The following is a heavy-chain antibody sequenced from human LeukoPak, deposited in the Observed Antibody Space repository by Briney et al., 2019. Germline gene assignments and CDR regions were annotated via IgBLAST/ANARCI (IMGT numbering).Heavy chain of an antibody. D-gene: IGHD2-2*01. CDR3: ARTSRDIVVVPAAESRYYYYYYMDV. CDR1: GFTFSSYA. Sequence: GGSLRLSCAASGFTFSSYAMSWVRQAPGKGLEWVANIKQDGSEKYYVDSVKGRFTISRDNAKNSLYLQMNSLRAEDTAVYYCARTSRDIVVVPAAESRYYYYYYMDVWGKGTTVTISS. CDR2: IKQDGSEK. V-gene: IGHV3-7*01. J-gene: IGHJ6*03.